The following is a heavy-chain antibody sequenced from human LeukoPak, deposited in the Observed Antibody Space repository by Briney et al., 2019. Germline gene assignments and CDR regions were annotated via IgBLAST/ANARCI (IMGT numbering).Heavy chain of an antibody. Sequence: PSETLSLTCTVSGYAISSGYYWSWIRQPPGKGLEWIGSIYHSGSTYYNPSLKSRVTISVDTSKNQFSLKLSSVTAADTAVYYCASSSWFGEPDEDNWGQGTLVTVSS. V-gene: IGHV4-38-2*02. CDR2: IYHSGST. CDR1: GYAISSGYY. CDR3: ASSSWFGEPDEDN. J-gene: IGHJ4*02. D-gene: IGHD3-10*01.